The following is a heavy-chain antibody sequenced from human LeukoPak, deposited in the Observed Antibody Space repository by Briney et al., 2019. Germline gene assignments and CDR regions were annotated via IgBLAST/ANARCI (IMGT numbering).Heavy chain of an antibody. CDR1: GFTFSSYS. CDR3: ARERGWGPPDY. J-gene: IGHJ4*02. D-gene: IGHD6-19*01. Sequence: GGSLRLSCAVSGFTFSSYSMNWVRQAPGKGLEWVSYISSSSSTIYYADSVKGRFTISRDNAKNSLYLQMNSLRAEDTAVYYCARERGWGPPDYWGQGTLVTVSS. CDR2: ISSSSSTI. V-gene: IGHV3-48*04.